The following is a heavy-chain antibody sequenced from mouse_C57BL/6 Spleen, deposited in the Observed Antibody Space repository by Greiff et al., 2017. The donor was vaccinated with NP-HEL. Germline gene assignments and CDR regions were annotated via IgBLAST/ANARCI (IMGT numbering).Heavy chain of an antibody. V-gene: IGHV5-4*01. CDR1: GFTFSSYA. J-gene: IGHJ2*01. CDR2: ISDGGSYT. CDR3: AREVRIITPYFDY. D-gene: IGHD1-1*01. Sequence: EVKVEESGGGLVKPGGSLKLSCAASGFTFSSYAMSWVRQTPEKRLEWVATISDGGSYTYYPDNVKGRFTISRDIAKNNLYLQMSHLKSEDTAMYYCAREVRIITPYFDYWGQGTTLTVSS.